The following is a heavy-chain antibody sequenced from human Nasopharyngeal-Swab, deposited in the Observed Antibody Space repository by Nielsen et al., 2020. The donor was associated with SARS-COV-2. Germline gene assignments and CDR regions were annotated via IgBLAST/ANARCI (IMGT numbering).Heavy chain of an antibody. Sequence: VRQAPGKGLVWVANIKQDGNEKYYVDSVKGRFTVSRDNARNSLYLQMSSLRAEDTAVYYCATEELEMSLRRMGYNYYMDVWGKGTTVTVSS. CDR2: IKQDGNEK. V-gene: IGHV3-7*03. J-gene: IGHJ6*03. CDR3: ATEELEMSLRRMGYNYYMDV. D-gene: IGHD5-24*01.